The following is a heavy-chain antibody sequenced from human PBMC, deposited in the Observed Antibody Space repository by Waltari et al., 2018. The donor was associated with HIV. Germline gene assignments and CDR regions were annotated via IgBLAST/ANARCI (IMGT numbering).Heavy chain of an antibody. D-gene: IGHD6-13*01. V-gene: IGHV3-53*01. J-gene: IGHJ6*02. CDR1: GFTVSSNY. Sequence: EVQLVQSGGGLIQSGGSLRLSCAASGFTVSSNYMSWVRQAPGKGLEWVAVIYSGGNTYDADSVKGRFTISRYNSKNTLDLQLNSLRAEDSAVYYCARDLGSSSWYNYYYGMDVCGQGTTVTVSS. CDR3: ARDLGSSSWYNYYYGMDV. CDR2: IYSGGNT.